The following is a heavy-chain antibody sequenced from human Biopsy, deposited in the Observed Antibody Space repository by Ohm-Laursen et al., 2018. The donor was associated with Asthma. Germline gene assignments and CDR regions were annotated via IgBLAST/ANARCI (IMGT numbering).Heavy chain of an antibody. V-gene: IGHV3-53*01. CDR3: ARGDSSNWSHYYFDY. CDR2: IYSGGTS. J-gene: IGHJ4*02. D-gene: IGHD3-22*01. CDR1: GFAVSRDY. Sequence: SLRLSCSASGFAVSRDYMFWVRQAPGKGLEWVSVIYSGGTSHTADSVRGRFTISRDFSKNTLHLQMHSLRVEDTAVYYCARGDSSNWSHYYFDYWGQGTLVTVSP.